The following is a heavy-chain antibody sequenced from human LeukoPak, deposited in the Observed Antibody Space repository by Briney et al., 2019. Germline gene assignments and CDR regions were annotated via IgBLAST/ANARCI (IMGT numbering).Heavy chain of an antibody. D-gene: IGHD3-16*02. V-gene: IGHV4-34*01. Sequence: SETLSLTCAVYGGSFSGYYWSWIRQPPGKGLEWIGEINHSGSTNYNPSLKSRVTISVDTPKNQFSLKLSSVTAADTAVYYCARARYYDYVWGSYRYLDYWGQGTLVTVSS. CDR3: ARARYYDYVWGSYRYLDY. CDR2: INHSGST. CDR1: GGSFSGYY. J-gene: IGHJ4*02.